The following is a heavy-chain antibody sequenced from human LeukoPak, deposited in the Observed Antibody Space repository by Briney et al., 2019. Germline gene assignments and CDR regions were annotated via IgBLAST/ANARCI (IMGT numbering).Heavy chain of an antibody. J-gene: IGHJ4*02. CDR3: TSLITMVRGVIGLLNVN. V-gene: IGHV3-73*01. Sequence: PGGSLRLSCAASGFTFSGSAMHWVRQASGKGLEWVGRIRSKANSCATAFAASVKGRFTISRDDSKNTAYLQMNSLKTEDTAVYYCTSLITMVRGVIGLLNVNWGQGTLVTVSS. CDR1: GFTFSGSA. D-gene: IGHD3-10*01. CDR2: IRSKANSCAT.